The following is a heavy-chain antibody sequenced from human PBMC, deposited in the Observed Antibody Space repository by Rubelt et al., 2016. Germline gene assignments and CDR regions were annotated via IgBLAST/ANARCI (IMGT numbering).Heavy chain of an antibody. D-gene: IGHD3-10*01. Sequence: LVESGGGVVQPGRSLRLSCAASGFTVSSNYMSWVRQAPGKGLEWVSVIYSGGSTYYADSVKGRFTISRHNSKNTLYLQMNSLRAEDTAVYYCATGWAGSRRGVDTFDYWGQGTLVTVSS. V-gene: IGHV3-53*04. J-gene: IGHJ4*02. CDR2: IYSGGST. CDR3: ATGWAGSRRGVDTFDY. CDR1: GFTVSSNY.